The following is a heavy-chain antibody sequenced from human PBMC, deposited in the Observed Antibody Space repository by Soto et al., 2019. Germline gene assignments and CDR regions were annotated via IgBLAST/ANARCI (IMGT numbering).Heavy chain of an antibody. CDR1: GGTFSSYT. J-gene: IGHJ6*02. Sequence: SVKVSCKASGGTFSSYTISWVRQAPGQGLEWMGRIIPILGIANYAQKFQGRVTITADKSTSTAYMELSSLRSEDTAVYYCARTHSGYDLYYYGMDVWGQRTTVTVSS. CDR3: ARTHSGYDLYYYGMDV. V-gene: IGHV1-69*02. D-gene: IGHD5-12*01. CDR2: IIPILGIA.